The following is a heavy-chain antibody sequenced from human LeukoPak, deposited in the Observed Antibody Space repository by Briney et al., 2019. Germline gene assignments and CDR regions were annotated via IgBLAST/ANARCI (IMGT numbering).Heavy chain of an antibody. Sequence: PSQTLSLTCPVSGGSISSGVYYWSWIRQHPGKGLEWIGYIYYSGSTYYNPSLKSRVTISVDTSKNQFSLKLSSVTAAVTAVYYCARGVRWLQLSYFDYWGQGTLVTVSS. D-gene: IGHD5-24*01. V-gene: IGHV4-31*03. CDR3: ARGVRWLQLSYFDY. J-gene: IGHJ4*02. CDR2: IYYSGST. CDR1: GGSISSGVYY.